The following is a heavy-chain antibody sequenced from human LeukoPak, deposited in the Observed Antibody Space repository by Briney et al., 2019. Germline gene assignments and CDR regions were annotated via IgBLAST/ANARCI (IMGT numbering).Heavy chain of an antibody. CDR2: ISVRSNYI. V-gene: IGHV3-21*01. D-gene: IGHD3-22*01. CDR3: VRLRRNSDTSGFYYYYDF. J-gene: IGHJ4*02. CDR1: GYTFSSYS. Sequence: GGSLRLSCLASGYTFSSYSVNWVRQAPGKGLEWVSSISVRSNYIYYADSVRGRFRISRDDARDSLYLQMNSLRAEDTAVYYCVRLRRNSDTSGFYYYYDFWGQGTLVTVSS.